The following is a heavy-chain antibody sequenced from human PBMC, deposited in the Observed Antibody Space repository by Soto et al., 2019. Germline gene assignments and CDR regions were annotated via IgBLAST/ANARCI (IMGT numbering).Heavy chain of an antibody. D-gene: IGHD4-17*01. CDR2: ISPKSGDT. Sequence: QVQLLQSGAEVKEPGASVKVSCKSSGYMSSSHGLYWVRQAPGQGLEWMGWISPKSGDTNYVQSLQGRLTLSTDTSTSTAYLELRSLTSDDTAVYYCGREAGDYDWYFDLWGRGTPVTVSS. V-gene: IGHV1-18*01. CDR1: GYMSSSHG. CDR3: GREAGDYDWYFDL. J-gene: IGHJ2*01.